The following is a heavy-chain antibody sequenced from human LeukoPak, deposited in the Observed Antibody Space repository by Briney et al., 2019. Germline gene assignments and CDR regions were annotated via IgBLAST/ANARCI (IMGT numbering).Heavy chain of an antibody. D-gene: IGHD6-6*01. V-gene: IGHV1-69*06. CDR3: AWGGIAARQYYFDY. CDR1: GGTFSSYA. J-gene: IGHJ4*02. Sequence: ASVKVSCKASGGTFSSYAISWVRQAPGQGLEWMGGIIPIFGTANYAQKFQGRVTITADKSTSTAYMELSSLRSEDTAVYYCAWGGIAARQYYFDYWGQGTLVTVSS. CDR2: IIPIFGTA.